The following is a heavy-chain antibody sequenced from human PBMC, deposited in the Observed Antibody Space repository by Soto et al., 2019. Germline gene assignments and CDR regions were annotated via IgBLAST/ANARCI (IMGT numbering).Heavy chain of an antibody. V-gene: IGHV4-61*01. CDR3: ARGRYARRNLYYYYYYMDV. CDR1: GGSVSSGSYY. Sequence: SETLSLTCTVSGGSVSSGSYYWSWIRQPPGKGLEWIGYIYYSGSTNYNPSLKSRVTISVDTSKNQFSLKLSSVTAADTAVYYCARGRYARRNLYYYYYYMDVWGKGTTVTVSS. J-gene: IGHJ6*03. CDR2: IYYSGST. D-gene: IGHD5-12*01.